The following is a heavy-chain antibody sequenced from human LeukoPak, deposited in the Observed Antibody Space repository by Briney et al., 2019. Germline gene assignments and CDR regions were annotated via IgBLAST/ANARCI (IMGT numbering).Heavy chain of an antibody. D-gene: IGHD3-10*01. CDR2: IKQDGSEK. Sequence: GGSLRVSCAASKCTFSSYVMTWVRQAPGRGLEWVASIKQDGSEKNYADSVKGRFIISRDNANNLMYLQMNNVRAEDTAVYYCARSVLFFGELEFDPWGQGTLVTVSS. V-gene: IGHV3-7*01. CDR3: ARSVLFFGELEFDP. CDR1: KCTFSSYV. J-gene: IGHJ5*02.